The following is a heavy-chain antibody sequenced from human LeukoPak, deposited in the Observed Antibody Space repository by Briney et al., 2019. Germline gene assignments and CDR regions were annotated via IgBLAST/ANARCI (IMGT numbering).Heavy chain of an antibody. V-gene: IGHV4-34*01. Sequence: SETLSLTCAVYGGSFSGYYWSWIRQPPGKGLEWIGEINHSGSTHYNPSLKSRVTISVDTSKNQFSLKLRSVTAADTAVYYCARGRFRYYDVLTGYDKGFDYWGQGTLVTVSS. CDR2: INHSGST. CDR3: ARGRFRYYDVLTGYDKGFDY. D-gene: IGHD3-9*01. J-gene: IGHJ4*02. CDR1: GGSFSGYY.